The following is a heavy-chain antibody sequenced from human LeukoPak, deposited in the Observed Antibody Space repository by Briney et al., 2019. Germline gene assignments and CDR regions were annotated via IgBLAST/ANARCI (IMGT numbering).Heavy chain of an antibody. Sequence: SETLSLTCTVSGGSISSYYWSWIRQPPGKGLEWIGYIYYSGSTNYNPSLKSRVTISVDTSKNQFSLQLSSVTPEDTAVYYCVRDPVGGSTIFDCWGQGTLVTVSS. CDR1: GGSISSYY. J-gene: IGHJ4*02. CDR3: VRDPVGGSTIFDC. D-gene: IGHD1-26*01. CDR2: IYYSGST. V-gene: IGHV4-59*12.